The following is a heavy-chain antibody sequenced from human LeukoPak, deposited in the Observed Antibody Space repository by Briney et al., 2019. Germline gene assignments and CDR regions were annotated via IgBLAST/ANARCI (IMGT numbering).Heavy chain of an antibody. J-gene: IGHJ4*02. D-gene: IGHD6-13*01. CDR3: ARENVAAAGTDFDY. V-gene: IGHV3-30-3*01. CDR2: ISYDGSNK. Sequence: TGRSLRLSCAASGFTFSSYAMHWVRQAPGKGLEWVAVISYDGSNKYYADSVKGRFTISRDNSKNTLYLQMNSLRAEDTAVYYCARENVAAAGTDFDYWGQGTLVTVSP. CDR1: GFTFSSYA.